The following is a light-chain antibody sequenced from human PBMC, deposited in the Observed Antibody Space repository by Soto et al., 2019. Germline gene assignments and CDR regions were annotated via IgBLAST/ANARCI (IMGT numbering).Light chain of an antibody. J-gene: IGKJ5*01. CDR2: GAS. CDR3: QQYNKWPPGIT. CDR1: QSISSY. Sequence: EIVLTQSPATLSVSPGERATLSCRAIQSISSYLAWYQQKPGQAPRLLIYGASIRVTGISARFSGSGSGTEFTLTISSLQSEDFAVYYCQQYNKWPPGITFGQGTRLEIK. V-gene: IGKV3-15*01.